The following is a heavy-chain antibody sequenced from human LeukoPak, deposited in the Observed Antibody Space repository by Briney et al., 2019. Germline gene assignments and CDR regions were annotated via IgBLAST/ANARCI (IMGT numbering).Heavy chain of an antibody. CDR3: ARGNLRFLEWLLLADY. V-gene: IGHV3-21*01. J-gene: IGHJ4*02. D-gene: IGHD3-3*01. CDR2: ISSSSSYI. Sequence: GGSLRLSCAASGFTFSSYSMNWVRQAPGEGRGWVSSISSSSSYIYYADSVKGRFTISRDNAKNSLYLQMNSLRAEDTAVYYCARGNLRFLEWLLLADYWGQGTLVTASS. CDR1: GFTFSSYS.